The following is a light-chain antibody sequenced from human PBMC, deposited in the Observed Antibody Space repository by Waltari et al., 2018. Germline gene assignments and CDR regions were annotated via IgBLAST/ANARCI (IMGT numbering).Light chain of an antibody. J-gene: IGKJ4*01. CDR2: DAS. Sequence: DIQMTQSPFSQSGSVGDRVIITCQASQDISKNLNWFQQKPGKAPRLLIYDASNLHTGVPSRFSGGASGTEYTLAISGLQPEDIATYYCQQYATLPLTFGGGTKVEIK. CDR3: QQYATLPLT. V-gene: IGKV1-33*01. CDR1: QDISKN.